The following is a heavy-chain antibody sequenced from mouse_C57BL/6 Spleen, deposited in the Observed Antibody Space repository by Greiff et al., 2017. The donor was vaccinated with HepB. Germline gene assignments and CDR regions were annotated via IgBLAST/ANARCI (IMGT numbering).Heavy chain of an antibody. CDR2: IDPSDSET. CDR1: GYTFTSYW. Sequence: VQLQQPGAELVRPGSSVKLSCKASGYTFTSYWMHWVKQRPIQGLEWIGNIDPSDSETHYNQKFKDKATLTVDKSSSTAYMQLSSLTSEDSAVYYCARGFATIPYWYFDVWGTGTTVTVSS. V-gene: IGHV1-52*01. CDR3: ARGFATIPYWYFDV. D-gene: IGHD1-1*01. J-gene: IGHJ1*03.